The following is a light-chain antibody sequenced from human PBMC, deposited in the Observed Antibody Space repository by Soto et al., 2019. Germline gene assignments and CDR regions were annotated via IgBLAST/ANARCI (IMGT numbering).Light chain of an antibody. CDR1: QSLGTH. CDR2: DAY. J-gene: IGKJ2*01. Sequence: EIVLTQSPATLSLSPGERASLSCRASQSLGTHLAWYQQRPGQSPRLLIYDAYKRATGIPARFSGGGSGADFTLTISSLEPEDFAVYYWHQRRNSPMFTFGQGTKLEIK. CDR3: HQRRNSPMFT. V-gene: IGKV3-11*01.